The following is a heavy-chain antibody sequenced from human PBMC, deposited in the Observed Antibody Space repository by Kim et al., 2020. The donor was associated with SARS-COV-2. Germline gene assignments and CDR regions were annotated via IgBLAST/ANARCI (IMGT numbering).Heavy chain of an antibody. CDR3: ARAAYYGSVYFDY. Sequence: YADTVKGRFTISRHNSKNTLYLQMNSLRAEDTAVYYCARAAYYGSVYFDYWGQGTLVTVSS. D-gene: IGHD3-10*01. V-gene: IGHV3-53*04. J-gene: IGHJ4*02.